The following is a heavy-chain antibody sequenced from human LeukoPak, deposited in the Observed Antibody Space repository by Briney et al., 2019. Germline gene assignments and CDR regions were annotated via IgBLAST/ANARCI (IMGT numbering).Heavy chain of an antibody. CDR2: IIPIFGTA. CDR1: GGTFSSYA. D-gene: IGHD3-22*01. CDR3: ARMYYYDNSGDDNWFDP. Sequence: ASVKVSCKASGGTFSSYAISWVRQAPGQGLEWMGGIIPIFGTANYAQKFQGRVTITADKSTSTAYMELSSLRSEDTAIYYCARMYYYDNSGDDNWFDPWGQGTLVTVSS. V-gene: IGHV1-69*06. J-gene: IGHJ5*02.